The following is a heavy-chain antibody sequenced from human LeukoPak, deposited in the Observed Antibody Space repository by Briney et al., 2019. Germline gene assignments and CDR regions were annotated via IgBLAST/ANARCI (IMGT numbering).Heavy chain of an antibody. D-gene: IGHD5-24*01. Sequence: SETLSLTCTVSGGSIRNYYWSWIRQSAGKGLEWIGRIYSSGSTDYNPSLKSRVTMSIDVSRKEFSLRLVSVTAGDTAVYYCAREDGWPRYYFDFWGQGTLVTVSS. V-gene: IGHV4-4*07. CDR2: IYSSGST. CDR3: AREDGWPRYYFDF. CDR1: GGSIRNYY. J-gene: IGHJ4*02.